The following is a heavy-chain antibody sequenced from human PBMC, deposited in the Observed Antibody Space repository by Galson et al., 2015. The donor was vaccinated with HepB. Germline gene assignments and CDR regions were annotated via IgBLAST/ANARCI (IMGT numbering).Heavy chain of an antibody. Sequence: SVKVSCKASGYNFISYGIAWVRQAPGRGPEWVGWITGHNGNTNYAQRVQDRVTMTTDRSTGTAYMELRSLRTDDTAVYYCARMPSGWYNWYFDLWGRGTLVSVSS. D-gene: IGHD6-13*01. CDR2: ITGHNGNT. J-gene: IGHJ2*01. V-gene: IGHV1-18*01. CDR1: GYNFISYG. CDR3: ARMPSGWYNWYFDL.